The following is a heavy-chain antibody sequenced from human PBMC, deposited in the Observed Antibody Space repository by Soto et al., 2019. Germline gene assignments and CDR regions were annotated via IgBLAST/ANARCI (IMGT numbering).Heavy chain of an antibody. J-gene: IGHJ4*02. V-gene: IGHV3-11*06. CDR3: ARESEDLTSNFDY. CDR1: GFTFSDYY. Sequence: GSLRLSCAASGFTFSDYYINWIRQAPGKGLEWVSYISSSRSYIYYADAVKGRFTISRDNARNSLYLQMNSLRAEDTAVYYCARESEDLTSNFDYWGQGTLVTVSS. CDR2: ISSSRSYI.